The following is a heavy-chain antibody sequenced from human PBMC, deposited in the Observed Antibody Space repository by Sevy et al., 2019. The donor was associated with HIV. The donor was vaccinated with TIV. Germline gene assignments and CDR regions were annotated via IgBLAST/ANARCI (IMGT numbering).Heavy chain of an antibody. D-gene: IGHD6-13*01. Sequence: GGSLRLSCAASGFTFSSYSMNWVRQAPGKGLEWVANIKQDGSEKYYVESVKGRFTISRDNAKNSLYLHMNRLRAEDTAVYYCARDWGSSSHWGQGTLVTVSS. J-gene: IGHJ4*02. CDR2: IKQDGSEK. CDR3: ARDWGSSSH. CDR1: GFTFSSYS. V-gene: IGHV3-7*01.